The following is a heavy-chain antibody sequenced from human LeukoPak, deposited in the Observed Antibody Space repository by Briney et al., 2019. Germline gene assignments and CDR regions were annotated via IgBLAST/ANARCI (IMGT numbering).Heavy chain of an antibody. Sequence: GESLKISCKGSGYSFTSYWIGWVRQMPGKGLEWMGIIYPGDSDTRYSPSFQGQVTISADKSISTAYLQRSSLKASDTAMYYCARLNDILTGASKDAFDIWGQGTMVTVSS. V-gene: IGHV5-51*01. CDR2: IYPGDSDT. J-gene: IGHJ3*02. D-gene: IGHD3-9*01. CDR3: ARLNDILTGASKDAFDI. CDR1: GYSFTSYW.